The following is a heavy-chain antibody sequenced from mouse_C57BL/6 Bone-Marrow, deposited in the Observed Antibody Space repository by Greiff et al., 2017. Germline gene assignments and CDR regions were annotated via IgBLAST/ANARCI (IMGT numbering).Heavy chain of an antibody. D-gene: IGHD2-3*01. V-gene: IGHV5-17*01. CDR2: ISSGSSTI. J-gene: IGHJ2*01. CDR1: GFTFSDYG. Sequence: EVQLVESGGGLVKPGGSLKLSCAASGFTFSDYGMHWVRQAPEKGLEWVAYISSGSSTIYYADTVKGRFTISRDNAKNTLFLQMTSLRSEDTAMYYCARDYDGYLYCDYWGQGTTLTVSA. CDR3: ARDYDGYLYCDY.